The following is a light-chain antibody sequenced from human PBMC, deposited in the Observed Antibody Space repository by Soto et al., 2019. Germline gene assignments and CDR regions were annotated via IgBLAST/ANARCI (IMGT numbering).Light chain of an antibody. J-gene: IGKJ1*01. V-gene: IGKV1-5*01. CDR3: QQYNNYWT. Sequence: DIQMTQSPSTLSASVGDRVTITCRASRSISSWLAWYQQKPGKPPKLLIYDASSFEGGVPSRFSGSGSGTEFTLTLSSLQPDDSATYYCQQYNNYWTFGQGTKVEIK. CDR1: RSISSW. CDR2: DAS.